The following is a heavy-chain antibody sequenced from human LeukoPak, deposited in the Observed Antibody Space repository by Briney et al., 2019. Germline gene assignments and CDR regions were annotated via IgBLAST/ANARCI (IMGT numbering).Heavy chain of an antibody. CDR2: INPNSGGT. J-gene: IGHJ6*02. CDR1: GYTFTGYY. Sequence: ASVKVSCKASGYTFTGYYMHWVRQAPGQGLEWMGWINPNSGGTNYAQKFQGRVSMTRDTSSITAYMDLSGLRYDDTAIYYCARDTSGGYYSGMDVWGQGTTVTVSS. CDR3: ARDTSGGYYSGMDV. V-gene: IGHV1-2*02. D-gene: IGHD3-22*01.